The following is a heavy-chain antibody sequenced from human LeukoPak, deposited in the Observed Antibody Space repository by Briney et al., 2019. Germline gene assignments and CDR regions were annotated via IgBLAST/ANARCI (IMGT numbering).Heavy chain of an antibody. CDR1: GYIFTGYY. CDR2: INPSGGST. CDR3: ARETYYYDSSGYVDY. V-gene: IGHV1-46*01. J-gene: IGHJ4*02. Sequence: ASVKVSCKASGYIFTGYYMHWVRQAPGQGLEWMGIINPSGGSTSYAQKFQGRVTMTRDTSTSTVYMELSSLRSEDTAVYYCARETYYYDSSGYVDYWGQGTLVTVSS. D-gene: IGHD3-22*01.